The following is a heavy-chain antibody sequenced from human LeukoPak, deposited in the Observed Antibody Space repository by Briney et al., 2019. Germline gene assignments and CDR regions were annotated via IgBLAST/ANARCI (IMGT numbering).Heavy chain of an antibody. D-gene: IGHD4-23*01. CDR3: ARSGGNSVIYYGMDV. J-gene: IGHJ6*02. Sequence: SVTVSCTASGGTFSSYAISWVRQAPGQGLEWMGGIIPIFGTANYAQKFQGRVTITADESTSTAYMELSSLRSEDTAVYYCARSGGNSVIYYGMDVWGQGTTVTVSS. V-gene: IGHV1-69*13. CDR2: IIPIFGTA. CDR1: GGTFSSYA.